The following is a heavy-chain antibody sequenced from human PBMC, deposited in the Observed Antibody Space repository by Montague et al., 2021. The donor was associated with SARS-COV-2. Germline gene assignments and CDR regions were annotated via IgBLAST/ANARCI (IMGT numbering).Heavy chain of an antibody. J-gene: IGHJ3*01. V-gene: IGHV4-31*03. CDR1: GGSISSGGYY. D-gene: IGHD3-22*01. CDR3: ARERRGPMLVVDCQHAFDV. Sequence: TLSLTCTVSGGSISSGGYYWSWIRQHPGKGLEWIEYIYYSGSTYYNPSLKSRVTISVDTSKNQFSLKLSSVTAADTAVYYCARERRGPMLVVDCQHAFDVWGQGTMVTVSS. CDR2: IYYSGST.